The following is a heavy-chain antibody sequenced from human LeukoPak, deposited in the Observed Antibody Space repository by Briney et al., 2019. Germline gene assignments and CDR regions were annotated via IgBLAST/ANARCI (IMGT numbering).Heavy chain of an antibody. J-gene: IGHJ6*02. D-gene: IGHD6-13*01. V-gene: IGHV4-34*01. CDR1: GGSFSGYY. CDR3: ARRKTEAAGTSVYYYGMDV. Sequence: PSETLSLTCAVYGGSFSGYYWSWIRQPPGKGLEWIGEINHSGSTNYNPSLKSRVTISVDTSKNQFSLKLSSVTAADTAVYYCARRKTEAAGTSVYYYGMDVWGQGTTVTVSS. CDR2: INHSGST.